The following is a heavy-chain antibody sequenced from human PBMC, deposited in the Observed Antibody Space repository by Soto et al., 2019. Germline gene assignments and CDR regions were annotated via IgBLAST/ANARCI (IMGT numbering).Heavy chain of an antibody. CDR3: ARVGYYDILTGYYSPNYFDY. V-gene: IGHV3-66*01. Sequence: PGGSLRLSCAASGFTVSSNYMSWVRQAPGKGLEWVSVIYSGGSTYYADSVKGRFTISRDNSKNTLYLQMNSLRAEDTAVYYCARVGYYDILTGYYSPNYFDYWGQGTLVTVSS. CDR1: GFTVSSNY. D-gene: IGHD3-9*01. J-gene: IGHJ4*02. CDR2: IYSGGST.